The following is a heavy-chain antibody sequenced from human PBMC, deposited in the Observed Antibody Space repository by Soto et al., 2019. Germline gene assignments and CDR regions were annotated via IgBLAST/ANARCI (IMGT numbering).Heavy chain of an antibody. V-gene: IGHV1-18*01. Sequence: ASVKVSCKASGYTFTSYGISWVRQAPGQGLEWMGWISAYNGNTNYAQKLEGRVTMTTDTSTSTAYMELRSLRSDDTAVYYCARDVTTVTKPSYYCGMDVWGQGTTVTVSS. J-gene: IGHJ6*02. D-gene: IGHD4-17*01. CDR2: ISAYNGNT. CDR1: GYTFTSYG. CDR3: ARDVTTVTKPSYYCGMDV.